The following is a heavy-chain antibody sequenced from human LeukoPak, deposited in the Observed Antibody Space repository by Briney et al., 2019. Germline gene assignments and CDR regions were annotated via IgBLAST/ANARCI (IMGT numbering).Heavy chain of an antibody. CDR1: GLTFSRFA. J-gene: IGHJ4*02. CDR3: AKDRGTTGSLDY. V-gene: IGHV3-23*01. CDR2: IDSYST. Sequence: PGGSLRLSCAASGLTFSRFALTWVRQTPGKGLEWVSSIDSYSTYYADSVKGRFTISRANSKNTLYLQMSSLRAEDTAVYYCAKDRGTTGSLDYWGQGTLVTVSS. D-gene: IGHD1-1*01.